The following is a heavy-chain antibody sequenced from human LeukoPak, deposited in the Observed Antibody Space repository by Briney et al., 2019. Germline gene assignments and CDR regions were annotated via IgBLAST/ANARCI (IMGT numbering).Heavy chain of an antibody. V-gene: IGHV3-48*01. J-gene: IGHJ4*02. Sequence: GGSLRLSCAASGFTFSSYSMNWVRQAPGKGLEWVSYIGSSSSTIYYGDSVKGRFTISRDNAKNSLYLQMNSLRVEDTAVYYCARRYRHCSGGSCYPYYFDYWGQGTLVTVSS. CDR2: IGSSSSTI. D-gene: IGHD2-15*01. CDR3: ARRYRHCSGGSCYPYYFDY. CDR1: GFTFSSYS.